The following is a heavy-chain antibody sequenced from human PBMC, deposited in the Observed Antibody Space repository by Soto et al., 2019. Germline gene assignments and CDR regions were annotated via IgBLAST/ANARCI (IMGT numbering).Heavy chain of an antibody. CDR3: ARSQGSSTSLEIYYYYYYGMDV. V-gene: IGHV1-69*01. D-gene: IGHD2-2*01. CDR2: IIPISGTA. Sequence: QVQLVQSGAEVKKPASSVKVSCKASGGTFSSYAISWVRQAPGQGLEWMGGIIPISGTANYAQKFQSRVTITADESTSTAYMELSSLRSEDTAVYYWARSQGSSTSLEIYYYYYYGMDVWGQGTTVTVSS. J-gene: IGHJ6*02. CDR1: GGTFSSYA.